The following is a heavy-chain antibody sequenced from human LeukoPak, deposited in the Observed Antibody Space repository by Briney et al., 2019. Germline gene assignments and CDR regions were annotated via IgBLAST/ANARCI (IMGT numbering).Heavy chain of an antibody. CDR3: ARQALDSGYDLDAFDI. Sequence: ASVKVSCKASGYTFTSYDINWVRQATGQGLEWMGWMNPNSGSTGYAQKFQGRVTMTRNTSISTAYMELSSLRSEDTAVYYCARQALDSGYDLDAFDIWGQGTMVTVSS. CDR1: GYTFTSYD. V-gene: IGHV1-8*01. J-gene: IGHJ3*02. D-gene: IGHD5-12*01. CDR2: MNPNSGST.